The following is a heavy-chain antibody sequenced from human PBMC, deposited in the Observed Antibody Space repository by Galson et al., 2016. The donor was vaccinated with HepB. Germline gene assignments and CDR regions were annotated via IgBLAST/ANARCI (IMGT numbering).Heavy chain of an antibody. CDR1: GFTFSSYW. CDR3: TTDVGMTTVTNLREDYYGMDV. D-gene: IGHD4-17*01. Sequence: SLRLSCAASGFTFSSYWMHWVRQAPGKGLVWVSRIKGDGTRPTYADSVKGRFTISRDSSTLYLQMNSLKTEDTAVYYCTTDVGMTTVTNLREDYYGMDVWGQGTTVTVSS. CDR2: IKGDGTRP. V-gene: IGHV3-74*01. J-gene: IGHJ6*02.